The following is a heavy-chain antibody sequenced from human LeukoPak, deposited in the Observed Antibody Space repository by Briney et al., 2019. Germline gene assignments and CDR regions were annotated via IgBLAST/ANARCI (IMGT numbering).Heavy chain of an antibody. CDR1: GFTFSNYW. D-gene: IGHD4-11*01. J-gene: IGHJ4*02. Sequence: GGSLRLSCAASGFTFSNYWMTWVRQAPGKGLEWVSAISGSGGSTYYADSVKGRFTISRDNSKNTLYLQMNSLRAEDTAVYYCANGAMTTVPYFDYWGQGTLVTVSS. CDR2: ISGSGGST. V-gene: IGHV3-23*01. CDR3: ANGAMTTVPYFDY.